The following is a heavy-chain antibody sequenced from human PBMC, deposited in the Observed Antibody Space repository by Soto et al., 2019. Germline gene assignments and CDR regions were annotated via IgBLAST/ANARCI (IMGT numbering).Heavy chain of an antibody. J-gene: IGHJ5*02. CDR1: GASMNSYH. D-gene: IGHD6-13*01. V-gene: IGHV4-4*07. CDR2: IHSSGST. Sequence: QVQLQASGPGLVKPSETLSLTCTVSGASMNSYHWSWIRQPAGKGLEWIGHIHSSGSTNYNPSLKSRVTMSVDTSKNQFSLRLMSLTAADTAVYYCARDPGVAAAGITLFDPWGQGSLVTVSS. CDR3: ARDPGVAAAGITLFDP.